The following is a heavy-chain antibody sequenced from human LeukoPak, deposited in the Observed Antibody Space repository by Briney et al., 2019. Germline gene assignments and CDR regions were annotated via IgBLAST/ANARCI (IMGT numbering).Heavy chain of an antibody. CDR2: IIPILGIA. Sequence: ASVKVSCKASGGTFSSYVISWVRQAPGQGLEWMGRIIPILGIANYAQKFQGRVTITADKSTSTAYMELSSLRSEDTAVYYCARWVGDILTARKTSYYYYGMDVWGQGTTVTVSS. CDR1: GGTFSSYV. J-gene: IGHJ6*02. D-gene: IGHD3-9*01. CDR3: ARWVGDILTARKTSYYYYGMDV. V-gene: IGHV1-69*04.